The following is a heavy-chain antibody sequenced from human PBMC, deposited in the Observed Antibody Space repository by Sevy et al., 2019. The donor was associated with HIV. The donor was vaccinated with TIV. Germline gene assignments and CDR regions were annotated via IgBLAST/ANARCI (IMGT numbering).Heavy chain of an antibody. D-gene: IGHD5-12*01. Sequence: GGSLRLSCAASGFTFSDYYMSWIRQAPGKGLEWVSYISSSGSTIYYADSVKGRFTISRDNAKNSLYLQMNSLRAEDTAVYYCARDSPRKMATTYDAFDIWGQGTMVTVSS. CDR3: ARDSPRKMATTYDAFDI. J-gene: IGHJ3*02. V-gene: IGHV3-11*01. CDR1: GFTFSDYY. CDR2: ISSSGSTI.